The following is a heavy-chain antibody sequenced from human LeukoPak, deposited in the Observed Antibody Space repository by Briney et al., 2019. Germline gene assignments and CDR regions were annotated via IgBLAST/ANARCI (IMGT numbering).Heavy chain of an antibody. V-gene: IGHV3-11*03. D-gene: IGHD3-10*01. CDR2: ISSSSSYT. J-gene: IGHJ4*02. CDR3: AKWKYGSDFGYFDY. CDR1: GFTFSDYY. Sequence: GGSLRLSCAASGFTFSDYYMSWLRQAPGKGLEWVSYISSSSSYTNYADSVKGRFTISRDNAKNSLYLQMNSLRAEDTAVYYCAKWKYGSDFGYFDYWGQGTLVTVSS.